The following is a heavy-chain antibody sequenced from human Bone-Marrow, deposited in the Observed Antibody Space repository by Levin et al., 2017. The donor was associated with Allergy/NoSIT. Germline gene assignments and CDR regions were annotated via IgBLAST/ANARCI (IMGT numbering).Heavy chain of an antibody. CDR2: ISGSSSLI. Sequence: GESLKISCAASGFTFNNYGMNWVRQAPGKGLEWVSYISGSSSLIYYADSVRGRFTISRDTGKTSLFLQMNSLRDDDTAVYFCARDRDDYGDPDGAFDIWGQGTMVTVSS. V-gene: IGHV3-48*02. CDR1: GFTFNNYG. D-gene: IGHD4-17*01. CDR3: ARDRDDYGDPDGAFDI. J-gene: IGHJ3*02.